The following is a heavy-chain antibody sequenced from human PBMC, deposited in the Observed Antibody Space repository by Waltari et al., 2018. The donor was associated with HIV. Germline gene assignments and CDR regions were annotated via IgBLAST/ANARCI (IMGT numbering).Heavy chain of an antibody. J-gene: IGHJ6*02. CDR1: GGTFGSHA. V-gene: IGHV1-69*06. CDR3: ARALTTTSGLLLTVTYHFYAMDV. D-gene: IGHD4-4*01. Sequence: QVQLVQSGAELKRAGSSVKVSCKASGGTFGSHAITWVRQAPGQGLEWMGGIIPTFGTANYAQKFQDRVTITADKSTGTAYMDLTSLRSEDTAVYYCARALTTTSGLLLTVTYHFYAMDVWGQGTALTVSS. CDR2: IIPTFGTA.